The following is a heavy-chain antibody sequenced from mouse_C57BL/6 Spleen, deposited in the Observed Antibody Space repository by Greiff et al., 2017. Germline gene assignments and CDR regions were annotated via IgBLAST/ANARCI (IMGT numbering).Heavy chain of an antibody. V-gene: IGHV1-42*01. J-gene: IGHJ2*01. Sequence: VQLQQSGPELVKPGASVKISCKASGYSFTGYYMNWVKQSPEKSLEWIGEINPSTGGTTYNQKFKAKATLTVDKSSSTAYMQLKSLTSEDSAVYYCARSGTNLDYWGQGTTLTVSS. CDR1: GYSFTGYY. CDR3: ARSGTNLDY. D-gene: IGHD4-1*01. CDR2: INPSTGGT.